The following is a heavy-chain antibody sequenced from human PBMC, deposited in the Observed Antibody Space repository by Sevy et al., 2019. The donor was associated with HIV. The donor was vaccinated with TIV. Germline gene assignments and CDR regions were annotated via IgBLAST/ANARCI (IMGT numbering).Heavy chain of an antibody. CDR3: ASSSNSFVVVYLFDY. J-gene: IGHJ4*02. CDR1: GGSFSGYY. D-gene: IGHD2-21*01. Sequence: SETLSLTCSVYGGSFSGYYWSWIRQPPGKGLERIGEINHSGSTNYNPSLKSRVTISVDTSKNQFSLKLSSVTAADTAVYYCASSSNSFVVVYLFDYWGQGTLVTVSS. CDR2: INHSGST. V-gene: IGHV4-34*01.